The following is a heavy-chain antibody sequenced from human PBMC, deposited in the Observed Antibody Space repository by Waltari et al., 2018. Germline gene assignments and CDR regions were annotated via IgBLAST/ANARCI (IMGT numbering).Heavy chain of an antibody. D-gene: IGHD6-19*01. Sequence: VXVXESGXGLVQPGGYXSLSCEASVFFFSNYALSWVRQAPGXGLEWXSVIRXGGENXNYAGSVKGRXTISRDNSKNTLYLQMNXLRAEDTAXYXCAXSVAGSRWGMDXWGQGTTVIVSS. V-gene: IGHV3-23*01. CDR3: AXSVAGSRWGMDX. CDR1: VFFFSNYA. J-gene: IGHJ6*02. CDR2: IRXGGENX.